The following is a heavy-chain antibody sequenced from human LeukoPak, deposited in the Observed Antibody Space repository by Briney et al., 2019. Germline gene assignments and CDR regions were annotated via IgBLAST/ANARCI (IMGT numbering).Heavy chain of an antibody. D-gene: IGHD3-22*01. V-gene: IGHV3-11*01. Sequence: GGSLRLSCAASGFTFGDYYMSWIRQAPGKGLEWVSYISSSGSTIYYADSVKGRFTISRGNAKNSLYLQMNSLRAEDTAVYYCARDSVTTMIVINWGQGTLVTVSS. CDR2: ISSSGSTI. J-gene: IGHJ4*02. CDR1: GFTFGDYY. CDR3: ARDSVTTMIVIN.